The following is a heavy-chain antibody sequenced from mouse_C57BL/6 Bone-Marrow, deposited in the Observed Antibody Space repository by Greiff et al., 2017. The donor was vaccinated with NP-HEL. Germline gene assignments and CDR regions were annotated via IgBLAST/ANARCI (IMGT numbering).Heavy chain of an antibody. CDR2: IYPGSGNT. CDR1: GYTFTDYY. V-gene: IGHV1-76*01. J-gene: IGHJ2*01. Sequence: QVQLKESGAELVRPGASVKLSCKASGYTFTDYYINWMKQRPGQGLEWIARIYPGSGNTYYNEKFKGKATLTAEKSSSTAYMQLSSLTSEDSAVYFCARWGYYGPYFDYWGQGTTLTVSS. CDR3: ARWGYYGPYFDY. D-gene: IGHD1-1*01.